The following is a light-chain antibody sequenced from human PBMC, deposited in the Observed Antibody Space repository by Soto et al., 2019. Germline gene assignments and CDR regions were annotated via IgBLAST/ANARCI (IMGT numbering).Light chain of an antibody. Sequence: DIVMTQSPLSLPVTPGEPASISCRSSQSLLHSNGYNYLDWYLQKPGQSPQVLIYMGSNRASGVPDRFSGSGSGTDFTLTISRVEAEDVGVYYCKQALQTPLTFGGGTKVEIK. CDR2: MGS. CDR3: KQALQTPLT. V-gene: IGKV2-28*01. J-gene: IGKJ4*01. CDR1: QSLLHSNGYNY.